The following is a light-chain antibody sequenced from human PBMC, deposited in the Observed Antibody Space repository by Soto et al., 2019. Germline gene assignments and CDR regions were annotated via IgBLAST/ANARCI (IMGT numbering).Light chain of an antibody. J-gene: IGKJ4*01. Sequence: EIVLTQSPATLSLSPGERATLSCRASQGISSQLAWYQQKPGQAPRLLICDSSNRATGIQARFSGSGSGTDFTLTISSLEPEDCAVYYCQRRSSWPLTFGGGTKVEIK. CDR1: QGISSQ. CDR3: QRRSSWPLT. CDR2: DSS. V-gene: IGKV3-11*01.